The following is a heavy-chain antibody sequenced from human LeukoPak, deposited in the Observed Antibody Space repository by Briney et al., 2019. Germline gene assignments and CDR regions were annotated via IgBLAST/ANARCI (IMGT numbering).Heavy chain of an antibody. CDR1: GYTFTNYD. D-gene: IGHD3-3*01. Sequence: ASVKVSCKASGYTFTNYDINWVRQATGQGLEWMGWMSPNNGNTGYAQKFQGRVTITRNTSISTAYMELSSLRSEDTAVYYCARGLWGDFWSGDYYYYYMDVWGKGTTVTVSS. CDR3: ARGLWGDFWSGDYYYYYMDV. CDR2: MSPNNGNT. J-gene: IGHJ6*03. V-gene: IGHV1-8*03.